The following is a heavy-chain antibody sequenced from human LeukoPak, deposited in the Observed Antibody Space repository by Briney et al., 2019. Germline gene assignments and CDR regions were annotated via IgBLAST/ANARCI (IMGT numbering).Heavy chain of an antibody. CDR3: AIGSMNLFDY. J-gene: IGHJ4*02. CDR2: MNPNSGNT. CDR1: GYTFSAYC. Sequence: ASVKVSCKASGYTFSAYCMHWVRQAPGQGLEWMGWMNPNSGNTGYAQKFQGRVTMTRNTSISTAYMELSSLRSEDTAVYYCAIGSMNLFDYWGQGTLVTVSS. D-gene: IGHD1-26*01. V-gene: IGHV1-8*02.